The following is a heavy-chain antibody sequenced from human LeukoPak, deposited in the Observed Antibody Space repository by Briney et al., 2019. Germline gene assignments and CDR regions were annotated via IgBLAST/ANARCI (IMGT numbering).Heavy chain of an antibody. J-gene: IGHJ4*02. CDR1: GFTFSHYS. CDR3: ARAYCIRGDSCYGLDY. CDR2: ISGNSTYI. V-gene: IGHV3-21*01. Sequence: GGSLRLSCAVSGFTFSHYSMNWVRQAPGKGLEWVSSISGNSTYIYYADSVKGRFTISRDNAKNSLHLQMDSLRAEDTAVFYCARAYCIRGDSCYGLDYWGQGTLVTVFS. D-gene: IGHD2-15*01.